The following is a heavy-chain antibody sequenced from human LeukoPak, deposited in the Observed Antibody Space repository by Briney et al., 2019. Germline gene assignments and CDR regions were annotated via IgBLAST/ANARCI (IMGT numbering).Heavy chain of an antibody. J-gene: IGHJ4*02. V-gene: IGHV4-34*01. Sequence: SETLSLTCAVYGGSFSGYYWSWIRQPPGKGLEWIGEINHSGSTYYNPSLKSRVTISVDTSKNQFSLKLSSVTAADTAVYYCARDWVVRGVYYFDYWGQGTLVTVSS. CDR3: ARDWVVRGVYYFDY. CDR1: GGSFSGYY. CDR2: INHSGST. D-gene: IGHD3-10*01.